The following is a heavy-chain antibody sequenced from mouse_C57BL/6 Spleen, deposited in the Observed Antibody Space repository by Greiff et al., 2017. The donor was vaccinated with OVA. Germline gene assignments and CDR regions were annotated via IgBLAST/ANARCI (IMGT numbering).Heavy chain of an antibody. CDR1: GFTFSNYW. Sequence: DVMLVESGGGLVQPGGSMKLSCVASGFTFSNYWMNWVRQSPEKGLEWVAQIRLKSDNYATHYAESVKGRFTISRDDSKSSVYLQMNNLRAEDTGIYYCTEYSNYGAMDYWGQGTSVTVSS. CDR2: IRLKSDNYAT. V-gene: IGHV6-3*01. J-gene: IGHJ4*01. CDR3: TEYSNYGAMDY. D-gene: IGHD2-5*01.